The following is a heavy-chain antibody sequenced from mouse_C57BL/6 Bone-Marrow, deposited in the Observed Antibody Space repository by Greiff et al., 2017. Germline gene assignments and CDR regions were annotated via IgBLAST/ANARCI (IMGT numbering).Heavy chain of an antibody. Sequence: QVQLQQPGAELVKPGASVKMSCKASGYTFTSYCITWVKQRPGQGLEWIGDIYPTSGRTNYNEKFKSKAILTVDTSSNTACMQLSSLTSEDSAVFYCARSGPLGRSFDYWGQGTTLTVSS. CDR3: ARSGPLGRSFDY. J-gene: IGHJ2*01. CDR1: GYTFTSYC. D-gene: IGHD4-1*01. V-gene: IGHV1-55*01. CDR2: IYPTSGRT.